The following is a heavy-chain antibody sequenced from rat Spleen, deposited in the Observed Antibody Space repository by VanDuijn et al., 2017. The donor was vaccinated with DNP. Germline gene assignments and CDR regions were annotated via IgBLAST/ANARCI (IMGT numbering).Heavy chain of an antibody. CDR1: GFTFSDYN. Sequence: EVQLVESGGGLVQPGRSLKLSCAASGFTFSDYNMAWVRQAPKKGLEWVACMSPTTRSSYYRDSVRGRFTVSRDDSTSTLYLQMDSLRSEDTATYYCARVGDYHYGGDGDALDAWGQGTSVTVSS. D-gene: IGHD1-12*02. J-gene: IGHJ4*01. V-gene: IGHV5S23*01. CDR3: ARVGDYHYGGDGDALDA. CDR2: MSPTTRSS.